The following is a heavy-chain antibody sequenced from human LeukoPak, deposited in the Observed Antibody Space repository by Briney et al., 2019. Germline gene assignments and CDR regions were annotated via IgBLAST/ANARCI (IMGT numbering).Heavy chain of an antibody. CDR3: AGASLRYFDWLPPNYAFDI. V-gene: IGHV4-4*07. J-gene: IGHJ3*02. CDR2: IYTSGST. CDR1: GGSISSYY. D-gene: IGHD3-9*01. Sequence: SETLSLTCTASGGSISSYYWSWIRQPAGKGLEWIGRIYTSGSTNYNPSLKSRVTMSVDTSKNQFSLKLSSVTAADTAVYYCAGASLRYFDWLPPNYAFDIWGQGTMVTVSS.